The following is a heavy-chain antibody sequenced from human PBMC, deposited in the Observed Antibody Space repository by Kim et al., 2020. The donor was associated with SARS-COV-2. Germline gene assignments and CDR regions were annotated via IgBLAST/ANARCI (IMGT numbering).Heavy chain of an antibody. CDR2: IYPGDSDT. CDR1: GYSFTSYW. D-gene: IGHD6-6*01. CDR3: ARHDRSTAAGPFDY. J-gene: IGHJ4*02. V-gene: IGHV5-51*01. Sequence: GESLKISCKGSGYSFTSYWIGWVRQMPGKGLEWMGIIYPGDSDTRYSPSFQGPVTISADKSISTAYRQWSSLKASDTAMYYCARHDRSTAAGPFDYWGQGTQVTVSS.